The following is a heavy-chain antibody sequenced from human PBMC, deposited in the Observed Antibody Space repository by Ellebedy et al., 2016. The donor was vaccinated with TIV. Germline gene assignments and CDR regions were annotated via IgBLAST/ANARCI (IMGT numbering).Heavy chain of an antibody. D-gene: IGHD4-11*01. CDR2: ISPYNGNT. Sequence: ASVQVSCKASGYTFTSYGFSWVRPSPGHGLEWMGWISPYNGNTNYAQKLQGRVTMTTDTSTSTAYMELRSLRSDDTAVYYCARGTVTLQDYWGQGTLVTVAS. J-gene: IGHJ4*02. CDR3: ARGTVTLQDY. CDR1: GYTFTSYG. V-gene: IGHV1-18*04.